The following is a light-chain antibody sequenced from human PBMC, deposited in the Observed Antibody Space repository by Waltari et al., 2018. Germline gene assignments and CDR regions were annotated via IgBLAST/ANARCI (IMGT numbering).Light chain of an antibody. CDR1: QDISSY. Sequence: IQLTKSPSSLPASVGDRVTITCRASQDISSYLAWYQQTPGKAPKLLIYSSYTLQRGVPSRFSGSGSGTDFNLTISGLQPEDFSTYYCQQLNNFPIAFGQGTRLEIK. CDR2: SSY. V-gene: IGKV1-9*01. J-gene: IGKJ5*01. CDR3: QQLNNFPIA.